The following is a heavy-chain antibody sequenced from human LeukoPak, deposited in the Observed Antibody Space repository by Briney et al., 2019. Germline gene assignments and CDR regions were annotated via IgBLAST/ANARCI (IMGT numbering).Heavy chain of an antibody. CDR3: ARQGSAYYFDF. CDR1: GGSISSSSYY. CDR2: VYYSGRT. J-gene: IGHJ4*02. V-gene: IGHV4-39*01. Sequence: SETMSLTCTVSGGSISSSSYYWGWIRQPPGKELQWIASVYYSGRTNYSPSLKSRVTISVDTSEKQFSLQLNSVTAADTAVYYCARQGSAYYFDFWGQGLLVTVSS.